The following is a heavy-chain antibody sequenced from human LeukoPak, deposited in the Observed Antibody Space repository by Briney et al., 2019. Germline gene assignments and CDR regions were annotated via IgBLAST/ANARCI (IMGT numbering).Heavy chain of an antibody. V-gene: IGHV3-33*06. CDR3: AKGQWSYYPYYYMDV. CDR1: GFTFRSYA. J-gene: IGHJ6*03. CDR2: IGDDGNKE. D-gene: IGHD1-26*01. Sequence: GGSLRLSCAASGFTFRSYAMHWVRQAPGKGLEWGAVIGDDGNKEYYADSVKGRFTISRDNSQSTLYLQMNSLRAEDTAVYYCAKGQWSYYPYYYMDVWGKGTTVTVSS.